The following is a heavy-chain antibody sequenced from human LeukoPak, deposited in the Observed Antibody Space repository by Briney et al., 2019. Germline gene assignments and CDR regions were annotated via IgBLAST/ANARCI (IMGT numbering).Heavy chain of an antibody. J-gene: IGHJ6*02. CDR1: GFTFSSYD. V-gene: IGHV3-13*04. CDR2: IGTAGDT. Sequence: GGSLRLSCAASGFTFSSYDMHWVRQATGKGLEWVSAIGTAGDTYYPGSVKGRFTISRENAKNSLYLQMNSPRAGDTAAYYCASGRPDYGMDVWGQGTTVTVSS. CDR3: ASGRPDYGMDV.